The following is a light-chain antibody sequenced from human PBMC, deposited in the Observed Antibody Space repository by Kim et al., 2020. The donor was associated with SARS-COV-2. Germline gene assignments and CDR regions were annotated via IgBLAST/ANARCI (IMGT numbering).Light chain of an antibody. CDR2: QDS. Sequence: SYELTQPPSVSVSPGQTASITCSGVKLGDKYACWYQQKPGQSPVLVIYQDSKRPSGIPERFSGSNSGNTATLTISGTQAIEEADYYCQAWDSSNVVFGGG. J-gene: IGLJ2*01. CDR1: KLGDKY. CDR3: QAWDSSNVV. V-gene: IGLV3-1*01.